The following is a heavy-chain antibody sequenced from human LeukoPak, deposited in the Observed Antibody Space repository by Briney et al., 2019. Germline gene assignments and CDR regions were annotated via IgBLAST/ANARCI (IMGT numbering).Heavy chain of an antibody. V-gene: IGHV3-33*01. CDR1: GFTFSSYG. CDR3: ARALRSGWYLDY. CDR2: IWYDGSNK. Sequence: GGSLRLSCAASGFTFSSYGMHWVRQAPGKGLEGVAVIWYDGSNKYYADSVKGRFTISRDNSKNTLYLQMNSLRAEDTAVYYCARALRSGWYLDYWGQGTLVTVSS. J-gene: IGHJ4*02. D-gene: IGHD6-19*01.